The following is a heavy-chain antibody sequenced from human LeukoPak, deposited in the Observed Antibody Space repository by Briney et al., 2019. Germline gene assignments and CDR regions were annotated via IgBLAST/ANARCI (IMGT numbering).Heavy chain of an antibody. CDR3: ARDRFGGPIASSWFDP. CDR2: IYSSGST. V-gene: IGHV4-39*07. CDR1: GVSISSGSNY. J-gene: IGHJ5*02. D-gene: IGHD3-16*01. Sequence: SETLSLTCSVSGVSISSGSNYWGWIRQPPGKTLEWIGSIYSSGSTYYNPSLKSRVTISVDASKNQFSLKLSSVTAADTAVYYCARDRFGGPIASSWFDPWGQGTLVTVSS.